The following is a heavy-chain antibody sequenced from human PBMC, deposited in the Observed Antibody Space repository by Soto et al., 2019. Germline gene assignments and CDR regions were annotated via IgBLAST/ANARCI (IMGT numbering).Heavy chain of an antibody. Sequence: QVQLQESGPGLVKPSQTLSLTCTVSGVSISSGGDYWGWIRQHPGKGLDWIGYMHYGGSTYYNPSLMTRPTISMDSSKNHFSLELTSVTAADPAVYYCARYSFGSEIYSNLFDYWGLGTLVTVSS. V-gene: IGHV4-31*03. D-gene: IGHD3-10*01. J-gene: IGHJ4*02. CDR2: MHYGGST. CDR3: ARYSFGSEIYSNLFDY. CDR1: GVSISSGGDY.